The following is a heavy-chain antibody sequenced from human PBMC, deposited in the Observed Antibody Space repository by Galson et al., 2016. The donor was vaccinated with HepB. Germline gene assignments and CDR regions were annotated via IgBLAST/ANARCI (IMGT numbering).Heavy chain of an antibody. Sequence: ETLSLTCAVYGGSLSGYYWTWIRQPPGKGLEWIGEINHSGTTNYNPSLNSRVTISLGTSNNQFSLRLTSVTAADTAVYYCARGFELDTIDAFDIWGQGTMVTVSS. J-gene: IGHJ3*02. CDR1: GGSLSGYY. V-gene: IGHV4-34*01. CDR3: ARGFELDTIDAFDI. CDR2: INHSGTT. D-gene: IGHD3/OR15-3a*01.